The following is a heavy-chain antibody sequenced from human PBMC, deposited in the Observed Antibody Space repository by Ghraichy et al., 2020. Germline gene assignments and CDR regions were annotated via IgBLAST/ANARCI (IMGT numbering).Heavy chain of an antibody. CDR1: GYTFTSYG. V-gene: IGHV1-18*01. CDR3: ARDLTENYYDCWSGYRYYYGMDV. CDR2: ISAYNGNT. D-gene: IGHD3-3*01. Sequence: ASVKVSCKASGYTFTSYGISWVRQAPGQGLEWMGWISAYNGNTNYAQKLQGRVTMTTDTSTSTAYMELRSLRSDDTAVYYCARDLTENYYDCWSGYRYYYGMDVWGQGTTVTVSS. J-gene: IGHJ6*02.